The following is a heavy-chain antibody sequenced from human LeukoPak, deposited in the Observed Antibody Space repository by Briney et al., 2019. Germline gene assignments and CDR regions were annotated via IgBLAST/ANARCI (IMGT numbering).Heavy chain of an antibody. Sequence: GGSLRLSCSVSGFTVSTYVMHWVRQAPGKGLEYVSAISSNGDNTYYADSVKGRLTISRDNSKNTLYLQMSSLRPDDTAVYFCVRGTGYWGQGTLVTVSS. V-gene: IGHV3-64D*06. J-gene: IGHJ4*02. CDR3: VRGTGY. CDR1: GFTVSTYV. CDR2: ISSNGDNT.